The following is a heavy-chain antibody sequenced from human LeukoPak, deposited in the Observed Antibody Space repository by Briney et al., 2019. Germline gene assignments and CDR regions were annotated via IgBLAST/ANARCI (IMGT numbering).Heavy chain of an antibody. CDR1: GGSISSYY. V-gene: IGHV4-59*01. J-gene: IGHJ4*02. CDR3: ARGQHGVAAAPFDY. Sequence: SETLSLTCTVSGGSISSYYWSWIRQPPGKGLEWIGYIYYSGSTNYNPSLKSRVTISVDTSKNQFSLKLSSVTAADTAVYYCARGQHGVAAAPFDYWGQGTLVTVSS. D-gene: IGHD6-13*01. CDR2: IYYSGST.